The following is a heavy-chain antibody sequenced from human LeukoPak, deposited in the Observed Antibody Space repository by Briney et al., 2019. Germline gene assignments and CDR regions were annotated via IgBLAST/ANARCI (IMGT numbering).Heavy chain of an antibody. CDR1: GGTFSSYA. CDR2: IIPIFGTA. CDR3: AGERGSTFRFDP. V-gene: IGHV1-69*05. Sequence: SVKVSCKASGGTFSSYAISWVRQAPGQGLEWMGGIIPIFGTANYARKFQGRVTITTDESTSTAYMELSSLRSEDTAVYYCAGERGSTFRFDPWGQGTLVTVSS. J-gene: IGHJ5*02.